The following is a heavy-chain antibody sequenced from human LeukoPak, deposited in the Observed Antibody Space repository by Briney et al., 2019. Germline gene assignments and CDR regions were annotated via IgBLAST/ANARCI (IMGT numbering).Heavy chain of an antibody. V-gene: IGHV1-18*01. J-gene: IGHJ4*02. Sequence: ASVKVSCKASGYTFTSYGISWVRQAPGQGLEWMGWISAYNGNTNYAQELQGRVTMTTDTSTSTAYMELRSLRSDDTAVYYCARGGLYGDYPLEYFDYWGQGTLVTVSS. D-gene: IGHD4-17*01. CDR3: ARGGLYGDYPLEYFDY. CDR2: ISAYNGNT. CDR1: GYTFTSYG.